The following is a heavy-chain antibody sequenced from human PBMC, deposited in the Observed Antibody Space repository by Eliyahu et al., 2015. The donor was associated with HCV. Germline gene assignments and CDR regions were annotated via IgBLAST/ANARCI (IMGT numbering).Heavy chain of an antibody. CDR3: ARNSYDIRYGYYFDV. V-gene: IGHV3-66*01. Sequence: VQLVESGGVLVQPGESLRLTCEAAGFTVRKAYMSWVRQAPGKGLEWVSILYSSGQTYYADSLQDRFTISRDSSKNTLFLQLNNLRAEDTALYYCARNSYDIRYGYYFDVWGRGTLVTVSS. CDR2: LYSSGQT. CDR1: GFTVRKAY. J-gene: IGHJ2*01. D-gene: IGHD2-15*01.